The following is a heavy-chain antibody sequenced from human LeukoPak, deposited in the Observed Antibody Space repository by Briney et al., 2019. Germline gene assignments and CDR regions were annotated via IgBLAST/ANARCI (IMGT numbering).Heavy chain of an antibody. CDR2: ISGSGGST. D-gene: IGHD3/OR15-3a*01. CDR1: GLTFSTYA. Sequence: GGSLRLSCAASGLTFSTYAMSWVRQAPGKGLEWFSGISGSGGSTYYADSVKGRFTISRDNSNNTLYLQMNRLRAEDTAVYYCAKLRYDFWSGVGSWGQGTLVTVSS. CDR3: AKLRYDFWSGVGS. J-gene: IGHJ5*01. V-gene: IGHV3-23*01.